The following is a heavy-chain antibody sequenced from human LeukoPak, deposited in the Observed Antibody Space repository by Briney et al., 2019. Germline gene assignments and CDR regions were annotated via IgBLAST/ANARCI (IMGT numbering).Heavy chain of an antibody. CDR2: IKQDGSEK. J-gene: IGHJ2*01. D-gene: IGHD2-15*01. CDR3: ARGYCSGGSCFSSTGNFDL. V-gene: IGHV3-7*04. CDR1: GFTFSSFW. Sequence: GGSLRLSCAASGFTFSSFWMSWVRQAPGKGLEWVANIKQDGSEKYYVDSVKGRFTVSRDSAENSLYLQMNSLRAEDTAVYYCARGYCSGGSCFSSTGNFDLWGRGTLVTVSS.